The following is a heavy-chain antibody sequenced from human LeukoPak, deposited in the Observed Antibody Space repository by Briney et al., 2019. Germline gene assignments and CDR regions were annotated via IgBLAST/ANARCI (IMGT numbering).Heavy chain of an antibody. V-gene: IGHV3-33*01. J-gene: IGHJ4*02. Sequence: GGSLRLSYAASGFTFSSYGMQWVRQAPCKGLEWGAVIWYDGSNKYYADSVKGGFTSSRDNSKNTLYLQMNSMRADDTAVYYCARDGIATDYYFDYWGQGTLVTVSS. CDR2: IWYDGSNK. CDR3: ARDGIATDYYFDY. D-gene: IGHD6-13*01. CDR1: GFTFSSYG.